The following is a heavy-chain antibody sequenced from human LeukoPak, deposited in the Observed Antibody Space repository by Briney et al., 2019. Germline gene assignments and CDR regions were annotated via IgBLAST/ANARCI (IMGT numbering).Heavy chain of an antibody. J-gene: IGHJ4*02. V-gene: IGHV1-8*03. D-gene: IGHD4-17*01. CDR1: GYTFTGYY. CDR2: MNPNSGNT. CDR3: ARAGDYGDFLSPFDY. Sequence: ASVKVSCKASGYTFTGYYMHWVRQAPGQGLEWMGWMNPNSGNTGYAQKFQGRVTITRNTSISTAYMELSSLRSEDTAVYYCARAGDYGDFLSPFDYWGQGTLVTVSS.